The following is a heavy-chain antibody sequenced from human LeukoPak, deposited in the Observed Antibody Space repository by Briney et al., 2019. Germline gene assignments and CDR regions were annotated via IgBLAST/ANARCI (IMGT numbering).Heavy chain of an antibody. CDR1: DDSISSGAYS. V-gene: IGHV4-39*02. J-gene: IGHJ4*02. CDR2: VYYGGKA. CDR3: ARLRAARYFFDY. D-gene: IGHD6-6*01. Sequence: SETLSLTCTVSDDSISSGAYSWVWVRQPPGKGLEFIGTVYYGGKAYYNPSLKSRVTMSVDTPKKHFSLNLTSVNAADTAVYYCARLRAARYFFDYWGQGARVTVSS.